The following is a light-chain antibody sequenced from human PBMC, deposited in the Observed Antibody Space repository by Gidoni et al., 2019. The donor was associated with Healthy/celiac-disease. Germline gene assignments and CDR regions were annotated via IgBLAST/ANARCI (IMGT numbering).Light chain of an antibody. CDR1: QRISSW. V-gene: IGKV1-5*03. CDR2: KAS. CDR3: QQYNSYPLT. Sequence: IKLTQSPSTLSASVGDRVTITCRDSQRISSWLAWYQQKPGKAPKLLIYKASSLESGVPSRFSGSGSGTEFTLTISSLQPDDFATYYCQQYNSYPLTFGGGTKVEIK. J-gene: IGKJ4*01.